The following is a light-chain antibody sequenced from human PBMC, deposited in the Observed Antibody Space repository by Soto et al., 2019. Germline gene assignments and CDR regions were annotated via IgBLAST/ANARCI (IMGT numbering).Light chain of an antibody. CDR2: GAS. Sequence: EIVMTPSPATLSVSPGERATLSCRASQTVRSDFAWYQQKPGQAPRLLIYGASTRATGIPARFSGSGSGTEFTLTISSLQSEDFAVYYCQHYNSWPLTFGGGTKVDIK. CDR1: QTVRSD. J-gene: IGKJ4*01. CDR3: QHYNSWPLT. V-gene: IGKV3-15*01.